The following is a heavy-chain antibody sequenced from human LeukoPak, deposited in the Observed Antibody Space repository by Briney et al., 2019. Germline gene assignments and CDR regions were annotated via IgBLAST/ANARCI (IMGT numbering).Heavy chain of an antibody. CDR3: ARGAYYDSSGYYFLDAFDI. Sequence: ASVKVSCKASGYTFTSYGISWVRQAPGQGLEWMGWISAYNGNTNYAQKLQGRVTMTTDTSTSTAYMELRSLKSDDTAVYYCARGAYYDSSGYYFLDAFDIWGQGTMVTVSS. D-gene: IGHD3-22*01. J-gene: IGHJ3*02. V-gene: IGHV1-18*01. CDR1: GYTFTSYG. CDR2: ISAYNGNT.